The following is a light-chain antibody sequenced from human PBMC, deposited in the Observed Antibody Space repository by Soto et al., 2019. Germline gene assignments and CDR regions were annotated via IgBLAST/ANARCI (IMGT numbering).Light chain of an antibody. Sequence: AIQMAQSPSSLSASVGDRVTITCRASQGIGNDVGWFQQKPGKAPKLLIYAAATLQSGVPSRFSGSRSGTDFTVTISSRQPEDFATYYCLQDHNYPLAFGGGTKVEIK. CDR1: QGIGND. CDR3: LQDHNYPLA. CDR2: AAA. J-gene: IGKJ4*01. V-gene: IGKV1-6*02.